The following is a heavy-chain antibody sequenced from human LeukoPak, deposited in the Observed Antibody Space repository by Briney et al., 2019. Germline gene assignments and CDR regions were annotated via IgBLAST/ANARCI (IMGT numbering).Heavy chain of an antibody. J-gene: IGHJ4*02. Sequence: SETLSPTCTVSGGSISSGGYYWSWIRQHPGKGLEWIGYIYYSGSTYYNPPLKSRVTISVDTSRNQFSLQLSSVTAADTAVYYCARIHRYCSGGACYVLDNWGQGTLVAVSS. CDR2: IYYSGST. CDR3: ARIHRYCSGGACYVLDN. CDR1: GGSISSGGYY. D-gene: IGHD2-15*01. V-gene: IGHV4-31*03.